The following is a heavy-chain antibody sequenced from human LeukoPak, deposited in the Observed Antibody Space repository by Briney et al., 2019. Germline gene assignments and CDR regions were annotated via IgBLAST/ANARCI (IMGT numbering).Heavy chain of an antibody. V-gene: IGHV3-7*03. Sequence: GGSLRLSCAASGFTFSSYWVSWVRQAPGKGLEWVANIKQDGSEKYYVDSVKGRFTISRDNAKNSLYLQMNSLRAEDTAVYYCARVDTPRLPWLRAYYFDYWGQGTLVTVSS. CDR1: GFTFSSYW. CDR2: IKQDGSEK. D-gene: IGHD5-12*01. CDR3: ARVDTPRLPWLRAYYFDY. J-gene: IGHJ4*02.